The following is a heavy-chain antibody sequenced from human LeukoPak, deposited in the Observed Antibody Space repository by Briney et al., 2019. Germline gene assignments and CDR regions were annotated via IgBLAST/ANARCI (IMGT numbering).Heavy chain of an antibody. D-gene: IGHD5-12*01. V-gene: IGHV3-11*01. CDR2: ISSRGTTI. CDR1: GFTFSDYY. CDR3: ARYWVEGYDVGGYYYYYGMDV. Sequence: GGSLRLSCAASGFTFSDYYMSWIRQAPGKGLEWVSSISSRGTTIYYADSVKGRFTISRDNAKNSLYLQMNSLRADDTAVYYCARYWVEGYDVGGYYYYYGMDVWGQGTTVTVSS. J-gene: IGHJ6*02.